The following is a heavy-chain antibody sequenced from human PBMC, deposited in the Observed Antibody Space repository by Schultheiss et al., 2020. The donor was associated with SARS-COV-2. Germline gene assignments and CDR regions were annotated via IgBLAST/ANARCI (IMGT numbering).Heavy chain of an antibody. CDR1: GFTFSNYE. CDR3: ARDRLLGVFDL. J-gene: IGHJ2*01. V-gene: IGHV3-21*01. CDR2: ISSSSSYI. D-gene: IGHD3-3*01. Sequence: GGSLRLSCAASGFTFSNYEMNWVRQAPGKGLEWVSSISSSSSYIYYADSVKGRFTISRDNAKNSLYLQMNSLRAEDTAVYYCARDRLLGVFDLWGRGTLVTVSS.